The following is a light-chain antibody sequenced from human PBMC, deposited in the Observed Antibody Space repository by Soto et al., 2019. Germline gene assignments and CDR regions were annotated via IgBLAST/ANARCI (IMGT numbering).Light chain of an antibody. J-gene: IGLJ2*01. Sequence: SALTQPASVSGSPGQSITISCTGTSSDVGGYNYVSWYQQHPGKAPKLMIYDVSNRPSGVSNRFSGSKSGNTASLTISGLQAGDEADYYCSSYTSSSTLVVFGGGTKLTVL. CDR1: SSDVGGYNY. V-gene: IGLV2-14*01. CDR2: DVS. CDR3: SSYTSSSTLVV.